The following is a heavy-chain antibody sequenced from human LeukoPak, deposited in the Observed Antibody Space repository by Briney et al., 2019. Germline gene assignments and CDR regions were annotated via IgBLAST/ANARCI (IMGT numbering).Heavy chain of an antibody. V-gene: IGHV3-21*01. CDR2: ISSSSSYI. CDR3: ASIMTTEVFDY. CDR1: GFTFSSYS. J-gene: IGHJ4*02. Sequence: GGSLRLSCAASGFTFSSYSMNWVRQAPGKGLEWVSSISSSSSYIHYADSVKGRFTISRDNAKNSLYLQMNSLRAEDTAVYYCASIMTTEVFDYWGQGTLVTVSS. D-gene: IGHD4-23*01.